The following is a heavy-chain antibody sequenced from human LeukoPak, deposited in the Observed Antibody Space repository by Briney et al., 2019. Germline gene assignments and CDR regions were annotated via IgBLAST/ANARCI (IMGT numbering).Heavy chain of an antibody. CDR1: GFTFSSYD. J-gene: IGHJ6*03. CDR3: AKEDRVSTSSLRGYYYYMDV. D-gene: IGHD2-2*01. CDR2: IGTAGDT. V-gene: IGHV3-13*01. Sequence: PGGSLRLSCAASGFTFSSYDMHWVRQATGKGLEWVSAIGTAGDTYYPGSVKGRSTISRENAKNSLYLQMNSLRAGDTAVYYCAKEDRVSTSSLRGYYYYMDVWGKGTTVTVSS.